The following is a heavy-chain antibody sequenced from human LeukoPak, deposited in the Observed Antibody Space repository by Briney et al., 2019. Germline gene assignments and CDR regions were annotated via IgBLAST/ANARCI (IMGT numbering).Heavy chain of an antibody. V-gene: IGHV3-7*01. CDR2: IKQDGSGK. J-gene: IGHJ4*02. CDR1: GFTFSSYW. D-gene: IGHD3-22*01. CDR3: ARDSSGYSTPSFDY. Sequence: GGSLRLSCAASGFTFSSYWMSWVRQAPGKGLEWVANIKQDGSGKYYVDSVKGRFTISRDNAKNSLYLQMNSLRAEDTAVYYCARDSSGYSTPSFDYWGQGTLVTVSS.